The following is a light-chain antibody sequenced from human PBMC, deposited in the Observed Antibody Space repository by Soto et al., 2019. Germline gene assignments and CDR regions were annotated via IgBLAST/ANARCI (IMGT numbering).Light chain of an antibody. J-gene: IGLJ3*02. CDR3: GSYGGSNTWV. V-gene: IGLV2-8*01. Sequence: QSALTQPPSASGSPGQSVTISCTGTSSDVGGYNYVSWYQQHPGKGPKLVIYEVTKRPSGVPDRFSGSKSGNTASLTVSWLQAADEADYYCGSYGGSNTWVFGGGTKVTVL. CDR2: EVT. CDR1: SSDVGGYNY.